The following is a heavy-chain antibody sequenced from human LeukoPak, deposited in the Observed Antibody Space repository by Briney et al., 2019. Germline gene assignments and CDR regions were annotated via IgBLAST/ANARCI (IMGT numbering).Heavy chain of an antibody. J-gene: IGHJ5*02. Sequence: GGSLRLSCVASGFPFSSHAMSWVRQPPGKGLEWVSAISNGKTYYADSVRGRFTISRDDSKNTVYLQMDSLRDEDTALYYCVREAGYCALICLKSNWFDPWGQGTLVTVSS. V-gene: IGHV3-23*01. D-gene: IGHD2-15*01. CDR2: ISNGKT. CDR1: GFPFSSHA. CDR3: VREAGYCALICLKSNWFDP.